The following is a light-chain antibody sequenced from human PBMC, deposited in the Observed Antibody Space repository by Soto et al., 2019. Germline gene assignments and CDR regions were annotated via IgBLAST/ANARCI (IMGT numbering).Light chain of an antibody. CDR1: QSVSSN. CDR3: QQYNKWPPGT. V-gene: IGKV3-15*01. CDR2: GAS. Sequence: EIVMTRSPATLSVSPGERATLSCRASQSVSSNLAWYQQKPGQAPRLLLYGASTRATGIPARFSGSGSGTEFTLTISSLQSEDFAVYYCQQYNKWPPGTFGQGTKVDIK. J-gene: IGKJ1*01.